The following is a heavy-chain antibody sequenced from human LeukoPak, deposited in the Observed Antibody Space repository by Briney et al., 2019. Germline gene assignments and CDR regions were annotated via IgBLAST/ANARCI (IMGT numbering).Heavy chain of an antibody. CDR2: INHSGST. V-gene: IGHV4-34*01. CDR1: GGSFSGYY. Sequence: SETLSLTCAVYGGSFSGYYWSWIRQPPGKGLEWIGEINHSGSTNYNPSLKSRVTISVDTSKNQFSLKLSSVTAADTAVYYCARDQYYYDSSGSQTDYWGQGTLVTVSS. CDR3: ARDQYYYDSSGSQTDY. J-gene: IGHJ4*02. D-gene: IGHD3-22*01.